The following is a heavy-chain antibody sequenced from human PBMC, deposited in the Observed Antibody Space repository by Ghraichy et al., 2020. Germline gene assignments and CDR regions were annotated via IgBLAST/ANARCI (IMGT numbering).Heavy chain of an antibody. CDR2: LSASGGST. CDR1: GFTFSSYA. Sequence: ESLNISCAASGFTFSSYAMYWVRQAPGKGLEWVSTLSASGGSTYYADSVKGRFTVSRDNSRDTLYLQMNSLRAEDTAIYYCAKAWGYCSGANCPPYNWFDPWGQGTQVTVSS. V-gene: IGHV3-23*01. J-gene: IGHJ5*02. CDR3: AKAWGYCSGANCPPYNWFDP. D-gene: IGHD2-15*01.